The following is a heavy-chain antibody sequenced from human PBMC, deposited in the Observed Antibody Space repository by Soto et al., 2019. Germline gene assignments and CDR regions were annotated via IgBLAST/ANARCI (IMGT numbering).Heavy chain of an antibody. Sequence: SGGSIGSGGYYWSWIRQHPGKGLEWIGYIYYSGSTYYNPSLKSRVTISVDTSKNQFSLKLSSVTAADTAVYYCAREGSYSSSWEFDPWAQGTLVTVSS. CDR2: IYYSGST. CDR1: GGSIGSGGYY. D-gene: IGHD6-13*01. CDR3: AREGSYSSSWEFDP. V-gene: IGHV4-31*02. J-gene: IGHJ5*02.